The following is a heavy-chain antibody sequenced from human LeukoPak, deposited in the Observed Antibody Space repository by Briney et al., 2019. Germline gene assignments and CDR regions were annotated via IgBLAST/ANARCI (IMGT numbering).Heavy chain of an antibody. V-gene: IGHV3-43*02. Sequence: PGGSLRLSCAASGFTFDDYAMHWVRQAPGKGLEWLSLISGDGGSTYYADSVKGRFTISRDNSKNSLYLQMNSLRTEDTALYYCAKDQGRHYYDSSGYSFWGQGTLVTVSS. CDR3: AKDQGRHYYDSSGYSF. J-gene: IGHJ4*02. CDR2: ISGDGGST. D-gene: IGHD3-22*01. CDR1: GFTFDDYA.